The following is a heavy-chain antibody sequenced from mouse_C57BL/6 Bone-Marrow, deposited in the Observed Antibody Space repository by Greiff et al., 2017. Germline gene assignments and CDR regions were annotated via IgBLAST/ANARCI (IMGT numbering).Heavy chain of an antibody. J-gene: IGHJ2*01. D-gene: IGHD2-3*01. CDR1: GYTSTSYW. CDR2: IYLGSGST. CDR3: APMSAYYFDY. Sequence: QVQLRQPGAELVKPGASVKMSCKASGYTSTSYWITWVKQSPGQGLEWIGDIYLGSGSTNYNEKSKSKATPTVDSSSSTAYMQLSSLPSEDAAVYYCAPMSAYYFDYWGQGTTLTVSS. V-gene: IGHV1-55*01.